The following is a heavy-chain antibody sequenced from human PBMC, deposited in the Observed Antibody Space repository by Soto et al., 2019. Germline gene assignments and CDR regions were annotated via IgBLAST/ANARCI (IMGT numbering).Heavy chain of an antibody. CDR1: GFTFSSYG. D-gene: IGHD4-17*01. V-gene: IGHV3-33*01. CDR2: IWYDGSNK. Sequence: QVQLVESGGGVVQPGRSLRLSCAASGFTFSSYGMHWFRQAPGKGLEWVAVIWYDGSNKYYADSVKGRFTISRDNSKNTLYLQMNSLRAEDTAVYYCARDLTKTPHLFDYWGQGTLVTVSS. CDR3: ARDLTKTPHLFDY. J-gene: IGHJ4*02.